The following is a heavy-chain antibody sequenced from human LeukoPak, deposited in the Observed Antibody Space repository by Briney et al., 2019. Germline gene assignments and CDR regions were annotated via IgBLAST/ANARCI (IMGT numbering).Heavy chain of an antibody. V-gene: IGHV4-38-2*02. CDR1: GYSISSGYY. CDR2: INHSGST. D-gene: IGHD3-3*01. Sequence: PSETLSLTCTVSGYSISSGYYWGWIRQPPGKGLEWIGEINHSGSTNYNPSLKSRVTISVDTSKNQFSLKLSSVTAADTAVYYCERVVQGPWSGLPVHYYYYYMDVWGKGTTVTVSS. CDR3: ERVVQGPWSGLPVHYYYYYMDV. J-gene: IGHJ6*03.